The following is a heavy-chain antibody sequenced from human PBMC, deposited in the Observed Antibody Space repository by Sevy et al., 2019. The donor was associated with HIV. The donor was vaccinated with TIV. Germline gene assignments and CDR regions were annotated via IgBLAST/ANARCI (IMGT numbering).Heavy chain of an antibody. CDR1: GYTFTGYY. D-gene: IGHD2-2*01. CDR2: INPNSGGT. Sequence: ASVKVSCKASGYTFTGYYMHWVRQAPGQGLEWMGWINPNSGGTNYAQKFQGRVTMTRDTSISTAYMELSRLRSDDTAVYYWARAPHHCSSTSCAFDYWGQGTLVTVSS. V-gene: IGHV1-2*02. J-gene: IGHJ4*02. CDR3: ARAPHHCSSTSCAFDY.